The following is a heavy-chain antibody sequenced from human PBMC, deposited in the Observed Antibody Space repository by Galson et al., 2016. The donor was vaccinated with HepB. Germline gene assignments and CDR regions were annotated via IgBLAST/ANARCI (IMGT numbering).Heavy chain of an antibody. CDR2: ISSSRNTI. CDR1: GFALSSFN. V-gene: IGHV3-48*01. CDR3: AQEVGWLRFAFGS. J-gene: IGHJ5*01. Sequence: SLRLSCAASGFALSSFNMNWVRQTPRKGLEWISYISSSRNTIDYADSVKGRFTISRDDAKNSLYLQMNNLSVGDIAIYHCAQEVGWLRFAFGSWGQGTLVTVSS. D-gene: IGHD5-12*01.